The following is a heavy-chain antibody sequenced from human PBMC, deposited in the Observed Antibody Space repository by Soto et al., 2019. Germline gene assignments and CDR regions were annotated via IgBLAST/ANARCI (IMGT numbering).Heavy chain of an antibody. Sequence: ASVKVSCKASGGTFSSYAISWVRQAPGQGLEWMGGIIPIFGTANYAQKFQGRVTITADESTSTAYMELSSLRAEDTAVFYCAKHLSNGSPDYWGQGTLVTVSS. J-gene: IGHJ4*02. CDR2: IIPIFGTA. D-gene: IGHD2-15*01. CDR3: AKHLSNGSPDY. V-gene: IGHV1-69*13. CDR1: GGTFSSYA.